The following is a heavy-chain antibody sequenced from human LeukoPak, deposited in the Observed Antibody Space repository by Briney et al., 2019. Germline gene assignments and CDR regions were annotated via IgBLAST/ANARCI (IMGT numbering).Heavy chain of an antibody. CDR1: GLVFCNYW. CDR3: AAGAGWLIDH. V-gene: IGHV3-7*01. D-gene: IGHD6-19*01. CDR2: IKQDGSAN. J-gene: IGHJ4*02. Sequence: GGCLRLSRAASGLVFCNYWMNSGRRAPGEGLEWVANIKQDGSANYYVESAKGRFTISSDNPKNSLYLPTNSLTAEDTAVYYCAAGAGWLIDHWGQGTLVTVSS.